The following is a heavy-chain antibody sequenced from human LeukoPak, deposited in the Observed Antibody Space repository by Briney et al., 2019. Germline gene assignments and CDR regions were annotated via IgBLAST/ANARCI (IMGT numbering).Heavy chain of an antibody. CDR2: IYYSGST. CDR3: ARDRYYDFWSGYLDV. Sequence: SETLSLTCTVSGGSISSYYWSWIRQPPGKGLEWIGYIYYSGSTNYNPSLKSRVTISVDTSKNQFSLKLSSVTAADMAVYYCARDRYYDFWSGYLDVWGQGTTATVSS. V-gene: IGHV4-59*01. CDR1: GGSISSYY. J-gene: IGHJ6*02. D-gene: IGHD3-3*01.